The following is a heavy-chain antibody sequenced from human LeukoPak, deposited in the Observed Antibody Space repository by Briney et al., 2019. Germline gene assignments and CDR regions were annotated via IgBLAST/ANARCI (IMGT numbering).Heavy chain of an antibody. CDR2: IYTSGST. Sequence: PSETLSLTCTVSGGSISSGSYYWSWIRQPAGKGLEWIGRIYTSGSTNYNPSLKSRVTISVDTSKNQFSLKLSSVTAADTAVYYCARGRLVRGVVRNHNWFDPWGQGTLVTVSS. V-gene: IGHV4-61*02. D-gene: IGHD3-10*01. CDR3: ARGRLVRGVVRNHNWFDP. CDR1: GGSISSGSYY. J-gene: IGHJ5*02.